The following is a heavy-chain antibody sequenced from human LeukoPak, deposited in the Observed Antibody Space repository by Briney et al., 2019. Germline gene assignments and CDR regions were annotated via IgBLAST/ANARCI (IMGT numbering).Heavy chain of an antibody. CDR2: IYSAGGT. V-gene: IGHV3-66*01. J-gene: IGHJ4*02. D-gene: IGHD6-6*01. CDR3: ASGTEYSSFGSRY. CDR1: GFTVSGNY. Sequence: GGSLILSCAASGFTVSGNYMNWVRQAPGQGLEWVSVIYSAGGTYYADSVKGRFTVSRDKSKNTLYLQMNSLRAEDTAVYYCASGTEYSSFGSRYWGQGTLVTVSS.